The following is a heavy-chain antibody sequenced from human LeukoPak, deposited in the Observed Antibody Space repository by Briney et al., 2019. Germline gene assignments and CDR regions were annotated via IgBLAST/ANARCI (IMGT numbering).Heavy chain of an antibody. CDR1: GLTFTSHG. D-gene: IGHD3-10*01. V-gene: IGHV3-33*05. CDR2: ISLDGSRK. J-gene: IGHJ5*01. CDR3: ARDRAVSWLDS. Sequence: PGGSLRLSCAASGLTFTSHGFHWVRQAPGRGLEWLTFISLDGSRKSYADSVKGRFTFSRDASKNTLYLEMNSLRSEDTSTYYCARDRAVSWLDSWGRGTLVTVSS.